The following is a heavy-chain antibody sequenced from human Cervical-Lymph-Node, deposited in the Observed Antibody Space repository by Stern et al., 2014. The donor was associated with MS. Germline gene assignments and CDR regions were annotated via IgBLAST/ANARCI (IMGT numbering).Heavy chain of an antibody. D-gene: IGHD1-26*01. CDR2: INLSDGAT. CDR3: AREGADNDAFDV. V-gene: IGHV1-46*03. Sequence: VQLVESGAEVKKPGASVTVSYRTSGYTFIDYYIHWVRQAPGQGLEWMGIINLSDGATTYAQKFQGRVTMTRDTSTNTAYMQLGSLTSEDTAVFFCAREGADNDAFDVWGQGTMVTVSS. CDR1: GYTFIDYY. J-gene: IGHJ3*01.